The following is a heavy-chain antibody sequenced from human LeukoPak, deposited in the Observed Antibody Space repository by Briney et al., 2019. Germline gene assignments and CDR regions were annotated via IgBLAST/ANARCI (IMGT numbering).Heavy chain of an antibody. CDR2: IYYSGST. CDR3: ARVRGSGFFRFDP. V-gene: IGHV4-30-4*08. D-gene: IGHD3-10*01. Sequence: TLSLTCTVSGGSISSGGYYWSWIRQHPGKGLEWIGYIYYSGSTYYNPSLKSRVTISVDTSKNQFSLKLSSVTAADTAVYYCARVRGSGFFRFDPWGQGTLVTVSS. CDR1: GGSISSGGYY. J-gene: IGHJ5*02.